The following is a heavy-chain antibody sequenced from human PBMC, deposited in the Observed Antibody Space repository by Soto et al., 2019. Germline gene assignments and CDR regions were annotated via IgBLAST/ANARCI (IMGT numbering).Heavy chain of an antibody. J-gene: IGHJ5*02. D-gene: IGHD1-20*01. Sequence: QITLKESGPTLVKPTQTLTLTCTFSGFSLNSRGVGVGWIRQPPGKALEWLALIYWDEDKHFSPSLKSRLTLTPDTSKTQVVLTMTNMDPVDTCTYYCAQLGIIGMTSWFDPRSQGPLVTVSS. CDR2: IYWDEDK. V-gene: IGHV2-5*02. CDR1: GFSLNSRGVG. CDR3: AQLGIIGMTSWFDP.